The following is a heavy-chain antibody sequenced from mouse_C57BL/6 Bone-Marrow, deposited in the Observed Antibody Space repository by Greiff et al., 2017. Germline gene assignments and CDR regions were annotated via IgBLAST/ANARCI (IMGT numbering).Heavy chain of an antibody. Sequence: EVHLVESGGDLVKPGGSLKLSCAASGFTFSSYGMSWVRQTPDKRLEWVATISSGGSYTYYPDSVKGRFTISRDNAKNTLYLQMSSLKSEDTAMYYCAGYYYGRGDYWGQGTSVTVSS. CDR1: GFTFSSYG. CDR3: AGYYYGRGDY. D-gene: IGHD1-1*01. V-gene: IGHV5-6*01. CDR2: ISSGGSYT. J-gene: IGHJ4*01.